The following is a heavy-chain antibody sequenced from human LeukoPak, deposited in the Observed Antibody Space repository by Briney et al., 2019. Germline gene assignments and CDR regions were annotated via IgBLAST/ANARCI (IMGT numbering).Heavy chain of an antibody. D-gene: IGHD3-16*01. CDR2: IYYRGST. CDR1: GGSISSSSYY. J-gene: IGHJ5*02. V-gene: IGHV4-39*01. CDR3: ARHRPLGDFRHFGFDP. Sequence: PSETLSLTCTVSGGSISSSSYYWGWIRQPPGKGLEGIGSIYYRGSTYYNPSLKRRVTICVDTSQNQFPLPPSSVPAADPAVYYCARHRPLGDFRHFGFDPWRQGTLLTVSS.